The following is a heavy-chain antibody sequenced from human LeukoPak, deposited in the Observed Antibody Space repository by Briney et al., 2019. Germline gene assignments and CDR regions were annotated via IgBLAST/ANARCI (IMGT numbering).Heavy chain of an antibody. D-gene: IGHD2-15*01. CDR3: APYCSGGSCYSDHDAFDI. V-gene: IGHV4-59*12. CDR2: IYYSGST. CDR1: GGSISSYY. J-gene: IGHJ3*02. Sequence: PSETLSLTCTVSGGSISSYYWSWIRQPPGKGLEWIGYIYYSGSTTYNPSLKSRVTISVDTSKNQFSLKLSSVTAADTAVYYCAPYCSGGSCYSDHDAFDIWGQGTMVTVSS.